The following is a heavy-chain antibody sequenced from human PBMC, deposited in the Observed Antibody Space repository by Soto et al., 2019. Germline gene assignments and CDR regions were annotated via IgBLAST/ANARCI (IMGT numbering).Heavy chain of an antibody. V-gene: IGHV3-23*01. CDR2: ISGGGGTT. CDR3: ARGPRAPPPHDYGMDV. CDR1: GFTFSSHV. J-gene: IGHJ6*02. Sequence: EVQLLESGGGLVQPGGSLRLSCAASGFTFSSHVMNWVRQAPGKGLEWVAAISGGGGTTYYGDSVEGRFTMSRDNSKNALDRQMSSLRAGDTAVYYCARGPRAPPPHDYGMDVWGQGTTVTVSS.